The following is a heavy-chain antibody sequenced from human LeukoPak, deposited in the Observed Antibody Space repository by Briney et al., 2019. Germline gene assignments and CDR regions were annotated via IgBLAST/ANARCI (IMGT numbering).Heavy chain of an antibody. J-gene: IGHJ5*02. CDR1: GFSFSSNW. V-gene: IGHV3-7*01. Sequence: GGSLRLSCAAPGFSFSSNWMGWVRQAPGKGLVWVAHIKRDGSQKYYLDSVKGRFTISRDNAKNSLYLQMNSLRVEDTAVYYCARLGLEVGGPNWFDPWGQGTLVTVSS. CDR2: IKRDGSQK. D-gene: IGHD1-1*01. CDR3: ARLGLEVGGPNWFDP.